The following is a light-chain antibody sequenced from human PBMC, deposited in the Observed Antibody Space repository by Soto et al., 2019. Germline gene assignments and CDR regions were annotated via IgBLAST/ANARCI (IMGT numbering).Light chain of an antibody. CDR1: QSISSW. CDR3: QQYSSFST. V-gene: IGKV1-5*01. CDR2: DAS. Sequence: DIQMTQSPSSLSASVGDRVTLPFRASQSISSWLAWYQQKPGKAPKLLMYDASSLEGGVPSRFSGSGSGTEFTLTISSLQPDDFATYHCQQYSSFSTFCQGGNVDI. J-gene: IGKJ1*01.